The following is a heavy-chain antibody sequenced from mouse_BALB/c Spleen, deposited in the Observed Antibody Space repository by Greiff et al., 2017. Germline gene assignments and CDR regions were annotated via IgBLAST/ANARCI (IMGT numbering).Heavy chain of an antibody. Sequence: DVHLVESGPGLVKPSQSLSLTCSVTGYSITSGYYWNWIRQFPGNKLEWMGYISYDGSNNYNPSLKNRISITRDTSKNQFFLKLNSVTTEDTATYYCAREDRYWYYFDYWGQGTTLTVSS. CDR1: GYSITSGYY. V-gene: IGHV3-6*02. D-gene: IGHD2-14*01. CDR2: ISYDGSN. J-gene: IGHJ2*01. CDR3: AREDRYWYYFDY.